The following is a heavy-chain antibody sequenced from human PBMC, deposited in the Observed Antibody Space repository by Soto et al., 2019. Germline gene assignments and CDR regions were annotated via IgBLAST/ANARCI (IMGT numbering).Heavy chain of an antibody. CDR1: GGSISSGGDS. J-gene: IGHJ5*02. D-gene: IGHD2-21*01. CDR2: IYHSGSA. Sequence: QLQLQESGSGLVRPSETLSLTCTVSGGSISSGGDSCSWIRQATRKGMEWIGYIYHSGSAIYIPSLKSRVTMSADRSKNQFSLRLNSVTAADTAVYYCARAQIPHWFDPWGQGILVTVSP. V-gene: IGHV4-30-2*01. CDR3: ARAQIPHWFDP.